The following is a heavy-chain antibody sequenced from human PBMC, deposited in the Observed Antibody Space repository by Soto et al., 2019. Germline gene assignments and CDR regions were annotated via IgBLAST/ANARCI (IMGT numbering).Heavy chain of an antibody. D-gene: IGHD4-17*01. Sequence: PSETLSLTCTVSGGSISSYYWSWIRQPPGKGLEWIGYIYYSGSTNYNPSLKSRVTISVDTSKNQFSLKLSSVTAADTAVYYCARSPLETTVTNFDYWGQGTLVTVSS. V-gene: IGHV4-59*01. J-gene: IGHJ4*02. CDR2: IYYSGST. CDR1: GGSISSYY. CDR3: ARSPLETTVTNFDY.